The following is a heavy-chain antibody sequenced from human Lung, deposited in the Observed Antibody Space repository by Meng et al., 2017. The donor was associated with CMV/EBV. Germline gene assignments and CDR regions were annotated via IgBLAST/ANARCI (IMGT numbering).Heavy chain of an antibody. D-gene: IGHD5-12*01. V-gene: IGHV3-21*01. CDR2: ISSSSSYI. CDR3: ARDLRGYSGYDYPYYYYGMDV. CDR1: GFTFSSYS. Sequence: GGSLRLSCAASGFTFSSYSMNWVRQAPGKRLEWVSSISSSSSYIYYADSVKGRFTISRDNAKNSLYLQMNSLRAEDTAVYYCARDLRGYSGYDYPYYYYGMDVWGQGTTVTVSS. J-gene: IGHJ6*02.